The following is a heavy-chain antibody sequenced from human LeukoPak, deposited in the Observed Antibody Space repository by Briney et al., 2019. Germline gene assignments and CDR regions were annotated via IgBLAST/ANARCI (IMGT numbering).Heavy chain of an antibody. CDR1: GGSISSSNW. Sequence: PSGTLSLTYAVSGGSISSSNWWSWVRQPPGKGLEWIGEIYHSGSTNYNPSLKSRVTISVDKSKNQFSLKLSSVTAADTAVYYCARQLYSGYDANYYYYYMDVWGKGTTVTVSS. CDR3: ARQLYSGYDANYYYYYMDV. D-gene: IGHD5-12*01. CDR2: IYHSGST. J-gene: IGHJ6*03. V-gene: IGHV4-4*02.